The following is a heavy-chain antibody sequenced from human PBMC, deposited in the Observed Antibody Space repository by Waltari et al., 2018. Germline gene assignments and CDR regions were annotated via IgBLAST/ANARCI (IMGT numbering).Heavy chain of an antibody. CDR2: MDPNRGHT. Sequence: QVQLVQSGAEVKKPGASVKVSCKASEYTFTSYDTNWVRQAPGQGLEWMGWMDPNRGHTGYAQKFQGRITMTRNTSISTVYMDLSSLRSEDTAIYYCARGPPDRAQMERRRGGNWFDPWGQGTLVTVSS. CDR3: ARGPPDRAQMERRRGGNWFDP. D-gene: IGHD1-1*01. CDR1: EYTFTSYD. J-gene: IGHJ5*02. V-gene: IGHV1-8*01.